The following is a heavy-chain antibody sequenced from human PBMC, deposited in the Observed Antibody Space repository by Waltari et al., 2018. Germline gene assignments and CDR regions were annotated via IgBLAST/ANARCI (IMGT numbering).Heavy chain of an antibody. Sequence: QVQLVQSGAEVKKPGASVKVSCKASGYTFTSYDINWVRQATGQGLEWMGRMKPNGGNTGYAQKFQGRVTITRNTSISTAYMELSSLRSEDTAVYYCASSRRGGDAFDIWGQGTMVTVSS. J-gene: IGHJ3*02. CDR1: GYTFTSYD. CDR3: ASSRRGGDAFDI. D-gene: IGHD3-10*01. V-gene: IGHV1-8*03. CDR2: MKPNGGNT.